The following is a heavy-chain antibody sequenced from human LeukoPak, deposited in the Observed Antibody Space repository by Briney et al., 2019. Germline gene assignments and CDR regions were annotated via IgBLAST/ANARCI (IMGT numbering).Heavy chain of an antibody. CDR2: IDPNSGGT. J-gene: IGHJ4*02. D-gene: IGHD3-22*01. Sequence: ASVKVSCKASGYTFTGYYMHWVRQAPGQGLEWMGWIDPNSGGTNYAQKFQGRVTMTRDTSISTAYMELSRLRSDDTAVYYCARDYYDSSGYFYWGQGTLVTVSS. CDR1: GYTFTGYY. V-gene: IGHV1-2*02. CDR3: ARDYYDSSGYFY.